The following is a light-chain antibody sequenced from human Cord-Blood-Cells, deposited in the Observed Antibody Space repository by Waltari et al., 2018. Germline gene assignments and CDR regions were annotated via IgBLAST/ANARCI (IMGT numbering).Light chain of an antibody. J-gene: IGKJ4*01. CDR2: GAS. Sequence: EIVMTQSPATLSVSPGERATLSCRARQSVSSNLAWYQQKPGQAPRLLIYGASTRATGIPARISGSGAGTEFTITISSLQSEDFAVYDCQQYNTWPPLTFGGGTKLEIK. CDR1: QSVSSN. CDR3: QQYNTWPPLT. V-gene: IGKV3-15*01.